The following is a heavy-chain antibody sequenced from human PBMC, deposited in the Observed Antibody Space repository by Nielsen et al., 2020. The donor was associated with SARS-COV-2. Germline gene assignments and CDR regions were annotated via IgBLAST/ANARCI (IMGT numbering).Heavy chain of an antibody. D-gene: IGHD2-8*02. CDR2: IKQDGSEK. V-gene: IGHV3-7*03. J-gene: IGHJ5*02. CDR1: GFTFSNAW. CDR3: ARDWGHLEGWCWFDP. Sequence: GESLKISCAASGFTFSNAWMSWVRQAPGKGLEWVANIKQDGSEKYYVDSVKGRFTISRDNAKNSLYLQMNSLRAEDTAVYYCARDWGHLEGWCWFDPWGQGTLVTVSS.